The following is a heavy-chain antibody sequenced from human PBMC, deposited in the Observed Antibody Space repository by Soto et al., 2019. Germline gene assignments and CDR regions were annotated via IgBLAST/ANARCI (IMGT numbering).Heavy chain of an antibody. CDR1: GGSISSGGYS. D-gene: IGHD2-15*01. CDR2: IYHSGST. V-gene: IGHV4-30-2*01. CDR3: ARGTKSGEITLQPWFDP. Sequence: SETLSLTCAVSGGSISSGGYSWSWIRQPPGKGLEWIGYIYHSGSTYYNPSLKSRVTISVDRSKNQFSLKLSSVTAADTAVYYCARGTKSGEITLQPWFDPWGQGTLVTVSS. J-gene: IGHJ5*02.